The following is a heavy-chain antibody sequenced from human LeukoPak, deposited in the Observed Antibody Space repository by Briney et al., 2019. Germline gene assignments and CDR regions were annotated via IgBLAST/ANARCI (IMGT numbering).Heavy chain of an antibody. CDR1: GYTFTSYG. CDR3: ARTGSRGWFGELTRGYYYYGMDV. Sequence: ASVKVSCKASGYTFTSYGISWVRQAPGQGLEWMGWISAYNGNTNYAQKLQGRVTMTTDTSTSAAYMELRSLRSDDTAVYYCARTGSRGWFGELTRGYYYYGMDVWGQGTTVTVSS. J-gene: IGHJ6*02. V-gene: IGHV1-18*01. CDR2: ISAYNGNT. D-gene: IGHD3-10*01.